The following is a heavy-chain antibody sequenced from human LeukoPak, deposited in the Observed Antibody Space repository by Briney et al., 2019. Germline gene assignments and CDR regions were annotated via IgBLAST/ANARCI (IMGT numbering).Heavy chain of an antibody. V-gene: IGHV3-23*01. CDR1: GFTFSTYG. Sequence: GSSRLSCAASGFTFSTYGMSWVRQAPGKGLEWVSSISGNGGNTYYADSVEGRFTISRESSKNTLYLQMNSLRAEDTAVYYCARDAYADMYNCFGLWAQRTHVSVSS. J-gene: IGHJ5*02. CDR3: ARDAYADMYNCFGL. D-gene: IGHD2-2*01. CDR2: ISGNGGNT.